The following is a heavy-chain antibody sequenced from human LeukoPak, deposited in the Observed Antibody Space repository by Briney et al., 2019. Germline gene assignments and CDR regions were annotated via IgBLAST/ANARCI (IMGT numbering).Heavy chain of an antibody. Sequence: GGSLRLSCAASGFTLSNAYMSWVRQAPGRGLEWVGRIKSKTDGGTTDYAVPVKGRFSISRDDSKNTLYLQMNSLKTEDSAVYYCSVLYSSAWPIDYWGQGTLVTVSS. CDR3: SVLYSSAWPIDY. CDR1: GFTLSNAY. D-gene: IGHD6-19*01. V-gene: IGHV3-15*01. J-gene: IGHJ4*02. CDR2: IKSKTDGGTT.